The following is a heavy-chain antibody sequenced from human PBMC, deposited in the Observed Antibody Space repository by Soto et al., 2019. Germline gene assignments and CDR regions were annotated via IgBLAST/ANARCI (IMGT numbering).Heavy chain of an antibody. CDR1: GGSISSGGYY. Sequence: TLSLTCTVSGGSISSGGYYWSWIRQHPGKGLEWIGYIYYSGSTYYNPSLKSRVTISVDTSKNQFSLRAEDTAVYFCAKLSHPAPNNWYGNFDYWGQGTLVTVSS. J-gene: IGHJ4*02. V-gene: IGHV4-31*03. CDR2: IYYSGST. D-gene: IGHD1-1*01. CDR3: AKLSHPAPNNWYGNFDY.